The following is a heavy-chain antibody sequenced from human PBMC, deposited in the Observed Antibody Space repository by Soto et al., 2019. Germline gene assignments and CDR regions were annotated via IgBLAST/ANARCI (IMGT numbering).Heavy chain of an antibody. CDR2: ISWNSGGI. CDR1: GFTFDDYA. Sequence: EVQLVESGGGLVQPGRSLRVSCAASGFTFDDYAMHWVRQAPGQGLEGVSGISWNSGGIGYADSVKGRFTISRDNAKNSLYLQMNSLRTEDTALYDCAKDSQSSGQNWFDPWFQGTLVTVSS. V-gene: IGHV3-9*01. J-gene: IGHJ5*02. D-gene: IGHD2-15*01. CDR3: AKDSQSSGQNWFDP.